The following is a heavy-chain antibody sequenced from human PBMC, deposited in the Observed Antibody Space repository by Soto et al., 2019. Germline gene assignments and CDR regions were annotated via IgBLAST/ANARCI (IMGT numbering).Heavy chain of an antibody. Sequence: GGSLRLSCAASAISFNTYGVTWVRQAPGKGLEWVSTVTVTGGSTYYAYSVKGRFTISRDRSNYTVSLLLNSLRVEDTAIYYCAGQRSPEGWFDPWGQGTLVTVSS. CDR1: AISFNTYG. V-gene: IGHV3-23*01. D-gene: IGHD3-10*01. J-gene: IGHJ5*02. CDR3: AGQRSPEGWFDP. CDR2: VTVTGGST.